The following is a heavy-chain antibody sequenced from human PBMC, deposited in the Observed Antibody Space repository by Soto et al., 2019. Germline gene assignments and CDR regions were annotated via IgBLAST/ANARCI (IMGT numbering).Heavy chain of an antibody. Sequence: TLSLTCTVSGGSISSGGYYWSWIRQHPGKGLEWIGYIYYSGSTYYNPSLKSRVTISVDTSKNQFSLKVSSVTAADTAVYYCAREAAGILNWFDPWGQGTLVTVSS. J-gene: IGHJ5*02. CDR2: IYYSGST. D-gene: IGHD6-25*01. CDR1: GGSISSGGYY. V-gene: IGHV4-31*02. CDR3: AREAAGILNWFDP.